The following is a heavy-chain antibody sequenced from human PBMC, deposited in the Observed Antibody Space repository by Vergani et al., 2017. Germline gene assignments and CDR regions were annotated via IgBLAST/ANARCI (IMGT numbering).Heavy chain of an antibody. D-gene: IGHD6-19*01. J-gene: IGHJ4*02. CDR2: INHSGST. CDR1: GGSISSYY. CDR3: ARGFYSSGWPYY. Sequence: QVQLQESGPGLVKPSETLSLTCTVSGGSISSYYWSWIRQPPGKGLEWIGEINHSGSTNYNPSLKSRVTISVDTCKNKFSVKLSSVTAAATAVYYCARGFYSSGWPYYWGQGTLVTVSS. V-gene: IGHV4-34*01.